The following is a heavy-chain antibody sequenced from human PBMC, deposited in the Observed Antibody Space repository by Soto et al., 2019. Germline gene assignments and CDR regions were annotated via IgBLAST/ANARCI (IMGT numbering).Heavy chain of an antibody. CDR2: ISYDGSNK. CDR1: GFTFSSYA. V-gene: IGHV3-30-3*01. CDR3: ARDRVVVVVAATRSYFDY. J-gene: IGHJ4*02. Sequence: QVQLVESGGGVVQPGRSLRLSCAASGFTFSSYAMHWVRQAPGKGLEWVAVISYDGSNKYYADSVKGRFTISRDNSKNTRYLQMNSLRAEDTAVYYCARDRVVVVVAATRSYFDYWGQGTLVTVSS. D-gene: IGHD2-15*01.